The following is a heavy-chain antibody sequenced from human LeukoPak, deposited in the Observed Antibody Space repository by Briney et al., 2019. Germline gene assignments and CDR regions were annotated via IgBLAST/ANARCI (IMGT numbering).Heavy chain of an antibody. CDR3: AKRAGSDDRSGYYTYYFDY. Sequence: HAGGSLRLSCAASGFTFSSYAMSWVRQAPGKGLEWVSAISGSGGSTYYADSVKGRFTPSRDTTKNTLYLQMNSLRAEDTAVYYCAKRAGSDDRSGYYTYYFDYWGQGTLVTVSS. V-gene: IGHV3-23*01. CDR2: ISGSGGST. CDR1: GFTFSSYA. D-gene: IGHD3-22*01. J-gene: IGHJ4*02.